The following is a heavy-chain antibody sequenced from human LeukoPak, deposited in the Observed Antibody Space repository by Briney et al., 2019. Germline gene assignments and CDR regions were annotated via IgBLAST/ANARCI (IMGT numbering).Heavy chain of an antibody. CDR1: GYSISSGYF. J-gene: IGHJ6*03. V-gene: IGHV4-38-2*02. Sequence: PSETLSLTCTVSGYSISSGYFWGWMRQPPGKGLEWIGSIYYSGSTYYNPSLKSRVTISVDTSKNQFSLKLSSVTAADTAVYYCARPHYYYYYMDVWGKGTTVTVSS. CDR2: IYYSGST. CDR3: ARPHYYYYYMDV.